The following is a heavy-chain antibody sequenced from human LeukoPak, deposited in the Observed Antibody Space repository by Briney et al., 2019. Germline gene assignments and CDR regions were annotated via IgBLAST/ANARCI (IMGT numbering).Heavy chain of an antibody. CDR2: ISASGGS. CDR3: AREPRDCTGGTCQSAGGYYFYY. Sequence: PGGSLRLSCAASGFTFINYAMSWVRQAPGKGLEWVSGISASGGSYYADSVKGRFTVSRDISKNTLYLQMNSLRAEDTAVYFCAREPRDCTGGTCQSAGGYYFYYWSQGTLVTVSS. D-gene: IGHD2-15*01. CDR1: GFTFINYA. V-gene: IGHV3-23*01. J-gene: IGHJ4*02.